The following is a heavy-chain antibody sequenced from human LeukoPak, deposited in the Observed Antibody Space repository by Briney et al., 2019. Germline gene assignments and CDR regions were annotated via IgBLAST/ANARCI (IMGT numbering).Heavy chain of an antibody. CDR1: GGSISSYY. CDR3: ARVSGRLSRSLND. V-gene: IGHV4-59*01. J-gene: IGHJ4*02. CDR2: IYYSGST. Sequence: SETLSLTCTVSGGSISSYYWSWIRQPPGKGLEWIGYIYYSGSTNYNPSLKSRVTISVDTSKNQFSLKLSSVTAADTAVYYCARVSGRLSRSLNDWGQGTLVTVSS.